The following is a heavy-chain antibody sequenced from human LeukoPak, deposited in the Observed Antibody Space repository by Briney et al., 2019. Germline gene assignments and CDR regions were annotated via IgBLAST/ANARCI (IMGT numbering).Heavy chain of an antibody. CDR1: GGSFSGYY. D-gene: IGHD4-17*01. V-gene: IGHV4-34*01. Sequence: PSETLSLTCAVYGGSFSGYYWSWIRQPPGKGLEWIGEINHSGSTNYNPSLKSRVTISVDTSKNQFSLKLRSVTAADTAVYYCARDYGDYEDYFDYWGQGTLVTVSS. J-gene: IGHJ4*02. CDR2: INHSGST. CDR3: ARDYGDYEDYFDY.